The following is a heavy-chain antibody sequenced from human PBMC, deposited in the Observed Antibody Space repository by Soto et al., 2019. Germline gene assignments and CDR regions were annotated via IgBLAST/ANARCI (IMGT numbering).Heavy chain of an antibody. D-gene: IGHD3-22*01. CDR3: ASITMIVVVPIPRSPGYGMDV. CDR2: IYYSGST. J-gene: IGHJ6*02. Sequence: QLQLQESGPGLVKPSETLSLTCTVSGGSISSSSYYWGWIRQPPGKGLEWIGSIYYSGSTYYNPSLKSRVTISVDTSKNQFSLKLSSVTAADTAVYYCASITMIVVVPIPRSPGYGMDVWGQGTTVTVSS. V-gene: IGHV4-39*01. CDR1: GGSISSSSYY.